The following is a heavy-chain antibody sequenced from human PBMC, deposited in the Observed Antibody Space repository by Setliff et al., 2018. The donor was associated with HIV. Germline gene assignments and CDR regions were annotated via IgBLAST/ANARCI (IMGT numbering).Heavy chain of an antibody. J-gene: IGHJ5*02. D-gene: IGHD1-1*01. CDR1: GFTFRSYW. V-gene: IGHV3-30*07. Sequence: PGGSLRLSCAASGFTFRSYWMHWVRQAPGEGLEHLAVTSYFGTYQFYGDAMRGRFTISRDNAKNSLYLQINSLRVEDTAVYYCARTSTTTGTTLNWFDPWGQGTLVTVSS. CDR2: TSYFGTYQ. CDR3: ARTSTTTGTTLNWFDP.